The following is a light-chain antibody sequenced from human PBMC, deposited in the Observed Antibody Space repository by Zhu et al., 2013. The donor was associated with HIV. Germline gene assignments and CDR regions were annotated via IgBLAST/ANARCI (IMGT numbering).Light chain of an antibody. CDR1: SSDIGNYKF. J-gene: IGLJ1*01. Sequence: QSGLTQPASVSGSPGQSITISCTGTSSDIGNYKFVSWYQQHPDRAPKLLIFEVTKRPSGVSNRFSGSKSGNTASLTISGLQAEDEADYYCSSYTSSSTLYVFGTGTQVTVL. CDR3: SSYTSSSTLYV. V-gene: IGLV2-14*02. CDR2: EVT.